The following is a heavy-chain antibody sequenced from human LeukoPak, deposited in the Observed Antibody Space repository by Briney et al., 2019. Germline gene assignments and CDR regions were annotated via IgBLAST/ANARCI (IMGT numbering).Heavy chain of an antibody. CDR3: ARAAASRPFDY. D-gene: IGHD6-6*01. CDR1: GYTFTGYC. J-gene: IGHJ4*02. V-gene: IGHV1-2*02. CDR2: INPNNSAT. Sequence: ASVKVSCKASGYTFTGYCMHWVRQAPGQGLEWMGWINPNNSATDYAQKFQGRVTMTRDTSISTVYMELSRLRSDDTVVYHCARAAASRPFDYWGQGTLVTVSS.